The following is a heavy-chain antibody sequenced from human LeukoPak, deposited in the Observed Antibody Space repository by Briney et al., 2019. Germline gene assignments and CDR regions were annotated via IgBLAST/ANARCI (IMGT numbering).Heavy chain of an antibody. J-gene: IGHJ4*02. CDR1: GYTFTSYG. Sequence: ASVKVSCKASGYTFTSYGISWVRQAPGQGLEWMGWISAYNGNTNYAQKLQGRVTMTTDTSTSTAYMELRGLRSDDTAVYYCARTYYYGSGSYYIPQALDYWGQGTLVTVSS. CDR3: ARTYYYGSGSYYIPQALDY. V-gene: IGHV1-18*01. D-gene: IGHD3-10*01. CDR2: ISAYNGNT.